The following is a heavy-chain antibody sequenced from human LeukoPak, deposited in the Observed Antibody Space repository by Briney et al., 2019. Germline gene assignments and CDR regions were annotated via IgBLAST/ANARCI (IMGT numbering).Heavy chain of an antibody. D-gene: IGHD5-18*01. Sequence: WASVKVSCKASGGTFSSYAISWERQAPGQGLEWMGRIIPILGIANYAQKFQGRVTITADKSTSTAYMELSSLRSEDTAVYYCARDRGESGYSYGSDAFDIWGQGTLVTVSS. J-gene: IGHJ4*02. V-gene: IGHV1-69*04. CDR3: ARDRGESGYSYGSDAFDI. CDR1: GGTFSSYA. CDR2: IIPILGIA.